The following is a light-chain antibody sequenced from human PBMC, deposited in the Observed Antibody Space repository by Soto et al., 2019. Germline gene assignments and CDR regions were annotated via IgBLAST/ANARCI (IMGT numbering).Light chain of an antibody. CDR3: LKYGSSPGWT. V-gene: IGKV3-20*01. J-gene: IGKJ1*01. CDR2: AAS. CDR1: QTVDSNF. Sequence: DIVLTQSPCTLSFSPLERSTLSCRASQTVDSNFLAWYQQKPGQAPRLLIYAASTRATGIPDRFSGSGSGTDFTLTIGRLDPEDFAVYYCLKYGSSPGWTFGPGTKVDIK.